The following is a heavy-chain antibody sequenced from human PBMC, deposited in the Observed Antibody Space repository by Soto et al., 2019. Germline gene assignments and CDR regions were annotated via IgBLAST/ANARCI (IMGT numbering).Heavy chain of an antibody. CDR2: IRSKANNNAT. CDR1: GFTFSVSS. V-gene: IGHV3-73*01. CDR3: VSEVAGFGH. D-gene: IGHD2-15*01. Sequence: EVHLVESGGGLVQPWGSVRLSCAGSGFTFSVSSMHWVRQAPGKGLEWLGRIRSKANNNATIYSESVRGRFIISRDDLQDTMFLQMSSLRPEDTAMYYCVSEVAGFGHWGQGTLVTVSS. J-gene: IGHJ4*02.